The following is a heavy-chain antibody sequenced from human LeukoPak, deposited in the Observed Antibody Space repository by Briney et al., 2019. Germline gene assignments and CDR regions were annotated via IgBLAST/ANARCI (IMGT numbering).Heavy chain of an antibody. V-gene: IGHV3-23*01. CDR3: ARGPGEVTGESFDY. J-gene: IGHJ4*02. CDR1: GFTLSYYA. CDR2: IVGSGGRT. Sequence: GGSLRHSCAASGFTLSYYAMRWVPLAPGRGLEWVSTIVGSGGRTYNADSVKGRFTISRDNSKNTRYLRMNSLRAEDTAVYYCARGPGEVTGESFDYWGQGTLVTVSS. D-gene: IGHD2-21*02.